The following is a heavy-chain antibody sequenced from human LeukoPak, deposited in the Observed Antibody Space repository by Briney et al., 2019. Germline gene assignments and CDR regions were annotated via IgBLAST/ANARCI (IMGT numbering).Heavy chain of an antibody. CDR3: AKEIYGDATGGRFQH. Sequence: PGGSLRLSCTASGFTFNNYGMHWVRQAPGKGLEWVAVISYDGSNKYYADSVKGRFTISRDNSKNTLYLQMNSLRAEDTAVYYCAKEIYGDATGGRFQHWGQGTLVTVSS. J-gene: IGHJ1*01. CDR1: GFTFNNYG. CDR2: ISYDGSNK. V-gene: IGHV3-30*18. D-gene: IGHD4/OR15-4a*01.